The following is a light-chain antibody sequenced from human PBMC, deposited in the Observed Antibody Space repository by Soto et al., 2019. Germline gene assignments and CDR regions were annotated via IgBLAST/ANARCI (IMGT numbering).Light chain of an antibody. CDR3: SSYTSSSTYV. CDR1: SSDVGGYKY. V-gene: IGLV2-14*01. Sequence: QYVLTQPAGVSGSPGQSITISCTGTSSDVGGYKYVSWYQQYPDKAPKLMIYEVSNRPSGVSNRFSGSKSGNTASLTISGLQAEDEADYYCSSYTSSSTYVFGTGTKVTVL. J-gene: IGLJ1*01. CDR2: EVS.